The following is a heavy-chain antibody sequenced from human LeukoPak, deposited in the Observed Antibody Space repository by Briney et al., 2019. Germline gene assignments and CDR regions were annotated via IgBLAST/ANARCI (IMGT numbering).Heavy chain of an antibody. V-gene: IGHV3-23*01. J-gene: IGHJ5*02. Sequence: PGGSLRLSCAASGFTFSSYAMSWVRQAPGKGLEWVSAISGSGGSTYYADSVKGRFTISRDNSKNTLYLQMNSLRAEDTAVYYCAKALPIQLPPSENWFDPWGQGTLVTVSS. CDR1: GFTFSSYA. CDR3: AKALPIQLPPSENWFDP. CDR2: ISGSGGST. D-gene: IGHD2-2*01.